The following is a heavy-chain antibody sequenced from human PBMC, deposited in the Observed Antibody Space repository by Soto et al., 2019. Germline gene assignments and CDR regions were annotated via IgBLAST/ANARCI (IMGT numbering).Heavy chain of an antibody. CDR3: VRDQGIPVTT. V-gene: IGHV3-53*01. CDR2: IFIDGST. D-gene: IGHD6-19*01. Sequence: EVQVVESGGSLIQPGGSLRLSCAAVGFTVSSNYMSWVRQAPGKGLDWISVIFIDGSTYYADSVKGRFTISRDISKNTVYLQMNSLRAEDTALYYCVRDQGIPVTTWGQGTLVTVSS. CDR1: GFTVSSNY. J-gene: IGHJ4*02.